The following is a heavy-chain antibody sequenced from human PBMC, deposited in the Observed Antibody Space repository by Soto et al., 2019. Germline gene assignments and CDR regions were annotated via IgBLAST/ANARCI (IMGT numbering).Heavy chain of an antibody. CDR3: ALAPHGTYHHNRY. Sequence: SVKVSCKVSGGAFHSSALNWVRQAPGQGLEWIGGIIPMSDSPNYAQDLQGRVTIIADISTTTAYMEVRSLSSDDTAVYYCALAPHGTYHHNRYWGQGTLVTVSS. CDR1: GGAFHSSA. V-gene: IGHV1-69*06. J-gene: IGHJ4*02. D-gene: IGHD1-26*01. CDR2: IIPMSDSP.